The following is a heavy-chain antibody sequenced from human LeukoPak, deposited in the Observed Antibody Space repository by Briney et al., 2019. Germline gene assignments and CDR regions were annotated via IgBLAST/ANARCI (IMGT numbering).Heavy chain of an antibody. CDR1: GFTFSSYS. D-gene: IGHD3-10*01. CDR3: VKGRSVRYDY. CDR2: IGGSGRDT. V-gene: IGHV3-23*01. Sequence: GGSLRLSCAASGFTFSSYSMNWVRQAPGKGLEWVSAIGGSGRDTYYADSVKGRFTISRDISKNTLYLQMNSLRAEDTAVYYCVKGRSVRYDYWGQGTLVTVSS. J-gene: IGHJ4*02.